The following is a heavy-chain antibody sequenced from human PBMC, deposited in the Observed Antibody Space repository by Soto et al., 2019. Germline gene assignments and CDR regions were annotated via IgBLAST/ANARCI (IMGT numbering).Heavy chain of an antibody. Sequence: RKISCKGSGYRFTNYWIGWVRQMPGKGLEWMGIIYPGDSDTRYSPSFQGQVTISADKSISTAYLQWNSLKASDTAMYYCARISGEMATHSYYFDYWGQGTLVTVSS. CDR3: ARISGEMATHSYYFDY. V-gene: IGHV5-51*01. CDR2: IYPGDSDT. J-gene: IGHJ4*02. CDR1: GYRFTNYW. D-gene: IGHD5-12*01.